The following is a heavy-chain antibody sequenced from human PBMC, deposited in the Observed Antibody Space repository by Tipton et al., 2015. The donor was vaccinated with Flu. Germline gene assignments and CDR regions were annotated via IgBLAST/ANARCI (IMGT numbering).Heavy chain of an antibody. Sequence: SLRLSCAASGLTFNNHWMTWVRQAPGKGLEWVANINQDGSVKYYVDSVKGRFTISRDNAKNSLYLQMNSLRADDTAVYYCARQIGGGDCYWSQGALVTVSS. CDR3: ARQIGGGDCY. D-gene: IGHD2-21*01. J-gene: IGHJ4*02. CDR1: GLTFNNHW. V-gene: IGHV3-7*03. CDR2: INQDGSVK.